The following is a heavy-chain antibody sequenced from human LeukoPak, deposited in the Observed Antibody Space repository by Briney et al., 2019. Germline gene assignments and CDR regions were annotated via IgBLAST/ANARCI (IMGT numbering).Heavy chain of an antibody. D-gene: IGHD1-1*01. V-gene: IGHV4-39*07. CDR2: MSYSGHT. J-gene: IGHJ6*03. Sequence: SETLSLTCTISGDSIGRINYFWGWIRQAPGKGLEWIVSMSYSGHTYYNPSLKSRVTTSIDTSKNQLSLNLKSVTAADTAVYYCARVSWFPGTSYYYMDVWGKGTTVTVSS. CDR3: ARVSWFPGTSYYYMDV. CDR1: GDSIGRINYF.